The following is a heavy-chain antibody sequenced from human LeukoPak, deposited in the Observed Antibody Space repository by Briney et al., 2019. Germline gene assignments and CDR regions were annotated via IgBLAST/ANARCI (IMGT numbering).Heavy chain of an antibody. Sequence: GGSLRLSCAASGFTFRTYGTHWVRQAPGKGLEWAAVIWYDGSNKYYADSVKGRFTISRDNSKNTLYLQMNSLRAEDTAVYYCAKDVSGYVNSGVDYWGQGTLVTVSS. D-gene: IGHD3-22*01. CDR3: AKDVSGYVNSGVDY. J-gene: IGHJ4*02. CDR1: GFTFRTYG. V-gene: IGHV3-33*06. CDR2: IWYDGSNK.